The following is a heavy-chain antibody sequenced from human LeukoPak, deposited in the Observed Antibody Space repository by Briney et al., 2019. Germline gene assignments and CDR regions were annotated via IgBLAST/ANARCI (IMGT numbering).Heavy chain of an antibody. CDR2: INHSGST. D-gene: IGHD4-11*01. CDR1: GGSFSGYY. Sequence: PSETLSLTCAVYGGSFSGYYWSWIRQPPGKGLGWIGEINHSGSTNYNPSLKSRVTISVDTSKNQFSLKLSSVTAADTAVYYCARVYSNYVGWFDPWGQGTLVTVSS. J-gene: IGHJ5*02. CDR3: ARVYSNYVGWFDP. V-gene: IGHV4-34*01.